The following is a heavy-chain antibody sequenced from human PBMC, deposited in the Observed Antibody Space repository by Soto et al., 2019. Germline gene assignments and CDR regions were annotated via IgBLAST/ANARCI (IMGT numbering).Heavy chain of an antibody. J-gene: IGHJ6*02. CDR1: GFTFGDYG. CDR3: ARPPAYSTGWGRGPFYYYGMDV. Sequence: PGGSLRLSCTGSGFTFGDYGMSWVLQAPGKGLEWVGFIRSKAYGGTTEYAASGKGRLTIARDDSKSIAYLQMNRLKTEDTAVYYCARPPAYSTGWGRGPFYYYGMDVWGQGTTVTVS. V-gene: IGHV3-49*04. CDR2: IRSKAYGGTT. D-gene: IGHD6-19*01.